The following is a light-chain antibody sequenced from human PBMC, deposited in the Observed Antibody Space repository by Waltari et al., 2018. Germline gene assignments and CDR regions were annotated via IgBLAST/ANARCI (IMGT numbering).Light chain of an antibody. CDR1: QSVTTN. Sequence: EIVMTQSPATLSVSPGERATLSCRASQSVTTNLAWYQQKPGQAPRLLIYEASTRATVIPARFRGSGSGTEFTLTISSLQSEDFAVYYCQQYNRWPPITFGQGTRLEIK. J-gene: IGKJ5*01. CDR3: QQYNRWPPIT. V-gene: IGKV3-15*01. CDR2: EAS.